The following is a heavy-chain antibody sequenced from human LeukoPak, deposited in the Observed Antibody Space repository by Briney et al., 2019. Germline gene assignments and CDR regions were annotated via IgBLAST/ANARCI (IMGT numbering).Heavy chain of an antibody. CDR1: GGSISSSNW. Sequence: PSGTLSLTCAVSGGSISSSNWWSWVRPPPGKGLEWIGEIYHSGSTNYNPSLESRVTISVDTSKNQFSLKLSSVTAADTAVYYCATSGWYLLPGVYWGQGTLVTVSS. CDR3: ATSGWYLLPGVY. V-gene: IGHV4-4*02. D-gene: IGHD6-19*01. J-gene: IGHJ4*02. CDR2: IYHSGST.